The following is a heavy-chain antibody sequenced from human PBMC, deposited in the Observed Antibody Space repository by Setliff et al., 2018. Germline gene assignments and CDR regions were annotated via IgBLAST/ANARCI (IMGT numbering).Heavy chain of an antibody. CDR3: ARDRATVIRGVTSFFYYYMDV. V-gene: IGHV4-59*11. J-gene: IGHJ6*03. Sequence: SETLSLTCTVSGGSIGPHYWSWIRQAPGKGLEWIGHIFYSDTAKYNPSLGSRAAISVDSSKNQFSLKLRSVTAADTAVYYCARDRATVIRGVTSFFYYYMDVWGGGTTVSVSS. CDR1: GGSIGPHY. CDR2: IFYSDTA. D-gene: IGHD3-10*01.